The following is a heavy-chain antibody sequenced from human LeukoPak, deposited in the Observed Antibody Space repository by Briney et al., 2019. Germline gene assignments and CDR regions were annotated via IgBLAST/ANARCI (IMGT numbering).Heavy chain of an antibody. CDR2: ISTTSSYT. CDR3: ARDWYCSSSICYTDRNWFDP. D-gene: IGHD2-2*02. CDR1: GFTFSDYY. Sequence: PGGSLRLSCAASGFTFSDYYMSWIPQAPGKGLKWVSYISTTSSYTDYADSVRGRFTISRDNAKNLLYLQMNSLRPEDTAVYYCARDWYCSSSICYTDRNWFDPWGQGTLVTVSS. V-gene: IGHV3-11*05. J-gene: IGHJ5*02.